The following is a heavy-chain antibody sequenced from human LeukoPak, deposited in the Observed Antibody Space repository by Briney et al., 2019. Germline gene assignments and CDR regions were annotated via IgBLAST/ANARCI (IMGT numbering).Heavy chain of an antibody. CDR1: GYTFTSYG. D-gene: IGHD5-12*01. Sequence: GASVKVSCKASGYTFTSYGISWVRQAPGQGLEWMGWISAYNGNTNYAQKLQGRVTMTTDTSTSTAYMELRSLRSDDTAVYYCAREDSDYEAIHDDYWGQGTLVTVSS. CDR2: ISAYNGNT. J-gene: IGHJ4*02. CDR3: AREDSDYEAIHDDY. V-gene: IGHV1-18*01.